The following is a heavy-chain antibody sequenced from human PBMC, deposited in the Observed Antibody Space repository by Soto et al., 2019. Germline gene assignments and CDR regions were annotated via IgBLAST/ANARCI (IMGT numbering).Heavy chain of an antibody. D-gene: IGHD4-4*01. V-gene: IGHV4-59*01. J-gene: IGHJ6*03. CDR2: IYYSGST. CDR1: GGSISSYY. CDR3: ARVSGNYVPFYYYYYMDV. Sequence: SETLSLTCTVSGGSISSYYWSWIRQPPGKGLEWIGYIYYSGSTNCNPSLKSRVTISVDTSKNQYSLKLSSVTAADTAVYYCARVSGNYVPFYYYYYMDVWGKGTTVTV.